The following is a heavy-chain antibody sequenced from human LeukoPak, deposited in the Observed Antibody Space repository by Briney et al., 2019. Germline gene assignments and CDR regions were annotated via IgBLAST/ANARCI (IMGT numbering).Heavy chain of an antibody. V-gene: IGHV1-46*01. CDR1: GYTFTSYY. Sequence: ASVKVSCTASGYTFTSYYMHWVRQAPGQGLEWMGIINPSGGSTSYAQKFQGRVTMTRDTSTSTVYMELSSLRSEDTAVYYCARDCTIVGATTPDAFDIWGQGTMVTVSS. CDR3: ARDCTIVGATTPDAFDI. CDR2: INPSGGST. J-gene: IGHJ3*02. D-gene: IGHD1-26*01.